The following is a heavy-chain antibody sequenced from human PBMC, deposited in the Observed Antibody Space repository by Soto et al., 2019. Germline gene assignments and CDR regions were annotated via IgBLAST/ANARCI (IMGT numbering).Heavy chain of an antibody. J-gene: IGHJ3*02. V-gene: IGHV1-8*01. CDR1: GYTFTSYD. Sequence: ASVKVSCKASGYTFTSYDINWVRQATGQGLEWMGWMNPNSGNTGYAQKFQGRVTMARDTSIGTAYMELSSLRSEDTAVYYCANMVRGVLIWGQGTMVTVSS. CDR3: ANMVRGVLI. D-gene: IGHD3-10*01. CDR2: MNPNSGNT.